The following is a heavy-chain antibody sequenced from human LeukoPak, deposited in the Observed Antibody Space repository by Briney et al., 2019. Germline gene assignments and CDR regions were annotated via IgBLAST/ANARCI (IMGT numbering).Heavy chain of an antibody. CDR3: AREWQGGIAAAGTRIEGDY. D-gene: IGHD6-13*01. V-gene: IGHV3-7*01. Sequence: GGSLRLSCAVSGFSVSGCWMTWVRQAPGKGLEWVANIKQDGSEKNYVDSVKGRFTISRDNAENSLFLQMNSLRVEDTAVYYCAREWQGGIAAAGTRIEGDYWGQGTLVAVSS. CDR1: GFSVSGCW. CDR2: IKQDGSEK. J-gene: IGHJ4*02.